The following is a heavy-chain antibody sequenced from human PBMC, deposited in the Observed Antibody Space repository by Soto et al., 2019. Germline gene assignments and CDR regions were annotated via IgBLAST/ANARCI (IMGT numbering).Heavy chain of an antibody. CDR3: AKDRTSSSWYGWYDY. J-gene: IGHJ4*02. D-gene: IGHD6-13*01. CDR2: ISGSGGST. Sequence: GGSLRLSCAASGFTFSSYAMSWVRQAPGKGLEWVSAISGSGGSTYYADSVKGRFTISRDNSKNTLYLQMNSLRAEDTAVYYCAKDRTSSSWYGWYDYWGQGTLVTVSS. V-gene: IGHV3-23*01. CDR1: GFTFSSYA.